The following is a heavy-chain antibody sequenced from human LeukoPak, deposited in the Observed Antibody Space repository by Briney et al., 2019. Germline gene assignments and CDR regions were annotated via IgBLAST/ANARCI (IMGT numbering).Heavy chain of an antibody. Sequence: QTGGSLRLSCAASGLIVSSSYMSWVRQAPGQGLEWVSVTHTGGATYYADSVKGRFIISRDSSENTLYLQMNSLTAEDTAVYYCGRDRPFGGVIDGMDVWGQGTTVTVSS. CDR1: GLIVSSSY. CDR3: GRDRPFGGVIDGMDV. D-gene: IGHD3-16*02. J-gene: IGHJ6*02. V-gene: IGHV3-53*01. CDR2: THTGGAT.